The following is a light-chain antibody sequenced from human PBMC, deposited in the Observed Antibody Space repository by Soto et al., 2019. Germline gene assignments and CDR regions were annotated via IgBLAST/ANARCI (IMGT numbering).Light chain of an antibody. CDR1: SSDVGGYNY. Sequence: QSVVTQPASVSGSPGQSITISCTGTSSDVGGYNYVSWYQHHPGKAPKLMIYDVSDRPSGVSNRFSGSKSGNTASLTISGLQAEDEADYYCSSYTGSYTLVFGGGTKLTVL. CDR2: DVS. CDR3: SSYTGSYTLV. V-gene: IGLV2-14*03. J-gene: IGLJ3*02.